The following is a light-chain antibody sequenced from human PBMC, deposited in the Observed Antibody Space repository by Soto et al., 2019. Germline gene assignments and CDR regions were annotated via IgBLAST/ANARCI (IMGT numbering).Light chain of an antibody. CDR1: QRVSSTF. Sequence: IVLTQSPGTLSLSPGERATLSCRASQRVSSTFLAWFQQKPGQAPRLLIYGPSTWATGIPDSFSGSGSGTDFTLTISRLEREDFAVYCCQQYGGSPLSFGPGTKVYIK. J-gene: IGKJ3*01. V-gene: IGKV3-20*01. CDR2: GPS. CDR3: QQYGGSPLS.